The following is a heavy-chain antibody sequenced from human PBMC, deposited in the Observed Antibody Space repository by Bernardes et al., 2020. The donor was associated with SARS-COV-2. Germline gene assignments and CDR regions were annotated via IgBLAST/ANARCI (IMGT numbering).Heavy chain of an antibody. D-gene: IGHD6-13*01. J-gene: IGHJ4*02. CDR2: INSDGSST. Sequence: VGSLRLSCAASGFTFSSYWMHWVRQAPGKGLVWVSRINSDGSSTSYADSVKGRFTISRDNAKNTLYLQMNSLRAEDTAVYYCAREGIAAAGIYFDYWGQGTWVT. CDR1: GFTFSSYW. CDR3: AREGIAAAGIYFDY. V-gene: IGHV3-74*01.